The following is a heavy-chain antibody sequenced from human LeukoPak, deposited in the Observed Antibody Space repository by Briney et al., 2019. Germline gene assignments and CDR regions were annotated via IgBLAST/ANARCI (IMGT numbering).Heavy chain of an antibody. J-gene: IGHJ3*02. V-gene: IGHV3-9*03. D-gene: IGHD6-13*01. CDR1: GFTFSSYA. CDR2: ISWNSGSI. CDR3: AKDIGRYSSSCDI. Sequence: GGSLRLSCAASGFTFSSYAVHWVRQAPGKGLEWVSGISWNSGSIGYADSVKGRFTISRDNAKSSLYLQMNSLRAEDMALYYCAKDIGRYSSSCDIWGQGTMVTVSS.